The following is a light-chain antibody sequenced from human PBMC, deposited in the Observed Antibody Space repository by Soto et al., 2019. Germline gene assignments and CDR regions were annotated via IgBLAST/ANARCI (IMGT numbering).Light chain of an antibody. J-gene: IGLJ3*02. Sequence: QSVLTQPASVSGSPGQSITISCTGTSSDVGSYNFVSWYQQHPGKGPKLMIFEVSHRPSGVSNRFSGSKSGSTASLTISGLQAEDEADYYCSSYTSTNTLVFGGGTKLTVL. CDR1: SSDVGSYNF. V-gene: IGLV2-14*01. CDR2: EVS. CDR3: SSYTSTNTLV.